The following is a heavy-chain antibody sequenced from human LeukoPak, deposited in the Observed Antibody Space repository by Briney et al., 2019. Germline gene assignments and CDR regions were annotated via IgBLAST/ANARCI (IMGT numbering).Heavy chain of an antibody. J-gene: IGHJ4*02. CDR3: ARGPWEGVFFDY. CDR2: INHSGST. D-gene: IGHD1-26*01. V-gene: IGHV4-34*01. Sequence: PSETLSLTCAVYGGSFSGYYWSWIRQLPGKGLEWIGEINHSGSTNYNPSLKSRVTISVDTSKNQFSLKLSSVTAADTAVYYCARGPWEGVFFDYWGQGTLVTVSS. CDR1: GGSFSGYY.